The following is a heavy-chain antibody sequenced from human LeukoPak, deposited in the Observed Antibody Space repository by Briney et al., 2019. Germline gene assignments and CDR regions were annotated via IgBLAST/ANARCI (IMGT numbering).Heavy chain of an antibody. Sequence: SETLSLTCTASGGTISSYCWSWIRQPAGKGLEWIGRIYTSGSTNYNPSLKSRVTMSVDTSKNQFSLKLSSVTAADTAVYYCARTSTLTYYYDSSGYPPNNDAFDIWGQGTMVTVSS. J-gene: IGHJ3*02. CDR3: ARTSTLTYYYDSSGYPPNNDAFDI. CDR2: IYTSGST. D-gene: IGHD3-22*01. V-gene: IGHV4-4*07. CDR1: GGTISSYC.